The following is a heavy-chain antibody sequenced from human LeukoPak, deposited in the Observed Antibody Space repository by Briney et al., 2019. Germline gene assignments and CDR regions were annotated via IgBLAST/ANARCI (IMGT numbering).Heavy chain of an antibody. V-gene: IGHV1-8*01. CDR2: MNPNSGNT. J-gene: IGHJ4*02. Sequence: ASVKVSCKASGYTFTSYDINWVRQATGQGLEWMGWMNPNSGNTGYAQKLQGRVTMTTDTSTSTAYMELRSLRSDDTAVYYCARYVRGVTDYWGQGTLVTVSS. D-gene: IGHD3-10*02. CDR3: ARYVRGVTDY. CDR1: GYTFTSYD.